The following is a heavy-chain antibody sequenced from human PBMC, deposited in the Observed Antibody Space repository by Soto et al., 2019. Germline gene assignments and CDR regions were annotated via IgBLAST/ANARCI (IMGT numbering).Heavy chain of an antibody. D-gene: IGHD3-10*01. V-gene: IGHV3-23*01. CDR3: AKSRGSGSYFNPSDAFDF. CDR2: ISGSGGGT. Sequence: EVQLLDSGGGLVQPGGSLRLSCGASGFTFSSYAMSWVRQAPGKGLEWVSSISGSGGGTYYADSVKGRFTISRDNSKNTLSLQMNSLRAEDTAVYYCAKSRGSGSYFNPSDAFDFWGQGTMVTVSS. CDR1: GFTFSSYA. J-gene: IGHJ3*01.